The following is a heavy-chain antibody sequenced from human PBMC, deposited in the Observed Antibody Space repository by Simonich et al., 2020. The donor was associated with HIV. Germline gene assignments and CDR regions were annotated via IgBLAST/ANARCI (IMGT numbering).Heavy chain of an antibody. Sequence: QVQLVQSGAEVKKPGASVKVSCKASGYTFTGYYIHWVRQAPGQGLGEMVRLHPKRGGTNEAQKGQGRVTMTRDTSISTAYMERSRLESDDTAMYYCARGVDSGSYFWFDPWGQGTLVTVSS. CDR1: GYTFTGYY. CDR2: LHPKRGGT. D-gene: IGHD1-26*01. V-gene: IGHV1-2*02. CDR3: ARGVDSGSYFWFDP. J-gene: IGHJ5*02.